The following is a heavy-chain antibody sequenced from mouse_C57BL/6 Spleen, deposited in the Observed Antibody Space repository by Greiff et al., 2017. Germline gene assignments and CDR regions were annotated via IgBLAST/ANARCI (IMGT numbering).Heavy chain of an antibody. Sequence: EVMLVESGGGLVKPGGSLKLSCAASGFTFSDYGMHWVRQAPEKGLEWVAYISSGSSTIYYADTVKGRFTISRDNAKNTLFLQMTSLRSEDTAMYYCARRELGLYYFDYWGQGTTLTVSS. V-gene: IGHV5-17*01. CDR1: GFTFSDYG. CDR3: ARRELGLYYFDY. D-gene: IGHD4-1*01. J-gene: IGHJ2*01. CDR2: ISSGSSTI.